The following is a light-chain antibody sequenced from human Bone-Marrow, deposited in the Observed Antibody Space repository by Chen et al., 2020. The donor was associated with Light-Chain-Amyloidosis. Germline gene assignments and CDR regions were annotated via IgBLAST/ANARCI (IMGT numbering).Light chain of an antibody. CDR3: GTWENSLSTYV. Sequence: QSVLTQPPSVSAAPGQTVTISCSGSTSNIGNNYVSWYQHLPGTVPRVLIYEDNRRPSGIPDRFSGSKSGTAATLGITGLQSGDEADYYCGTWENSLSTYVFGTGTKVTVL. CDR2: EDN. CDR1: TSNIGNNY. J-gene: IGLJ1*01. V-gene: IGLV1-51*01.